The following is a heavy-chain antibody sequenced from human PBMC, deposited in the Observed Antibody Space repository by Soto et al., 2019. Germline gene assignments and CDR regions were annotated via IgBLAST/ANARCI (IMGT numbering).Heavy chain of an antibody. CDR2: ISYDGSNK. CDR3: ARVPCSSTSCYSSLGMDV. D-gene: IGHD2-2*02. V-gene: IGHV3-30-3*01. CDR1: GFTFSSYA. Sequence: HPGGSLRLSCAASGFTFSSYAMHWVRQAPGKGLEWVAVISYDGSNKYYADSVKGRFTISRDDSKNTLYLQMNSLRAEDTAVYYCARVPCSSTSCYSSLGMDVWGQGTTVTVSS. J-gene: IGHJ6*02.